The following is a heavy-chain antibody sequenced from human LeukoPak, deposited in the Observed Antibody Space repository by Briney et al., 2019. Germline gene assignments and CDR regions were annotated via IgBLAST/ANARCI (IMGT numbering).Heavy chain of an antibody. Sequence: VAPVTVSCKASGYTFTSYGISWVRQAPGQGLEWMGWISAYNGNTNYAQKLQGRVTMTTDTSTSTAYMELRSLRSDDTAVYYCARVDTAMVNFDYWGQGTLVTVSS. D-gene: IGHD5-18*01. CDR2: ISAYNGNT. V-gene: IGHV1-18*01. CDR3: ARVDTAMVNFDY. J-gene: IGHJ4*02. CDR1: GYTFTSYG.